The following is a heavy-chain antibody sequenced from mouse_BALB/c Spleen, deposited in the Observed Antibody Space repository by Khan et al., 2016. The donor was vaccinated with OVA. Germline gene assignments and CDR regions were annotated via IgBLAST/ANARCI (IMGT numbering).Heavy chain of an antibody. CDR3: ACGYGYGWYIDV. CDR2: INTHSGVP. CDR1: GYTFTTAG. Sequence: QIQLVQSGPELKKPGETVRISCKASGYTFTTAGMQWVQKMPGKGLKWIGWINTHSGVPKYAEDFKGRFAFSLETSASTAYLQITNLKNEDTATYFGACGYGYGWYIDVWGEGTTVTVSS. V-gene: IGHV9-4*02. J-gene: IGHJ1*01. D-gene: IGHD2-2*01.